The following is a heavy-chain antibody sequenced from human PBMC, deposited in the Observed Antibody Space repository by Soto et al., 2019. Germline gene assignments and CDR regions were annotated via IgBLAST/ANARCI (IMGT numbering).Heavy chain of an antibody. CDR3: ARLNRGTSDY. J-gene: IGHJ4*02. CDR1: GGSISTYY. V-gene: IGHV4-59*01. Sequence: SETLCLTCAVSGGSISTYYWSWIRHPPGKGLEWLGYIFYTGSTDYNPSLKGRVTISVDTSKNQFSLKLTSVTAADTAVYDCARLNRGTSDYWGQGVLVTVSS. CDR2: IFYTGST.